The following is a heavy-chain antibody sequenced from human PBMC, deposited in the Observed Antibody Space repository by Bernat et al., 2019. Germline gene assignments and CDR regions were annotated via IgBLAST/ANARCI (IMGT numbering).Heavy chain of an antibody. CDR3: ARNYGSGSYWGLKNFDY. V-gene: IGHV1-46*01. CDR1: GYTFTSYY. Sequence: QVQLVQSGAEVKKPGASVKVSCKASGYTFTSYYMHWVRQAPGQGLEWMGIINPSGGSTSYAQKFQGRVTMTRDTSTSTVYMELSSLRSEDTAVYYCARNYGSGSYWGLKNFDYWGKGTLVTVSS. D-gene: IGHD3-10*01. CDR2: INPSGGST. J-gene: IGHJ4*02.